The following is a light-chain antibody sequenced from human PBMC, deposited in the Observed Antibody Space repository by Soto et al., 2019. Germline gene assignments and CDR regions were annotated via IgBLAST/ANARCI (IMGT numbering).Light chain of an antibody. CDR3: FSFTTTSTHV. J-gene: IGLJ1*01. CDR1: KLDNKY. CDR2: QDD. V-gene: IGLV3-1*01. Sequence: SYELTQPPSVSVSPGQTASITCSGDKLDNKYVAWYRQKPGQSPLLIIFQDDRRPSGIPERFSGSNPGNTATLTISGTQVMDEAEYFCFSFTTTSTHVFGTGTKLTVL.